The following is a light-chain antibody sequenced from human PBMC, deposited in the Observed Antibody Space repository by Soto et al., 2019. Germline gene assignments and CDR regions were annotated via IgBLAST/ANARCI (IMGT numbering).Light chain of an antibody. J-gene: IGKJ2*01. Sequence: EIQMTQSPSSLSVSEGDRVTITCPASRDIRDFLNWYQQKPGKAPKLLIFDASNLEEGVPPRFSGSGSGTDFTFSISSLQPEDVATYYCQHYDNLPPYIFGQGTKVDIK. CDR2: DAS. CDR1: RDIRDF. V-gene: IGKV1-33*01. CDR3: QHYDNLPPYI.